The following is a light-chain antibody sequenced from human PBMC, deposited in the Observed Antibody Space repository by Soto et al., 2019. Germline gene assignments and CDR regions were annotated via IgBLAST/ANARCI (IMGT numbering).Light chain of an antibody. J-gene: IGKJ1*01. CDR3: QQYQIDWT. CDR2: DAS. Sequence: DIQMTQSPSTLSASVGDRVTITCRASQSIRYWLAWYQHKPGKAPKLLIYDASTLQSGVPSRFSGGGSGTEFTLTISSLQPDDFATYYCQQYQIDWTFGQGTKVDIK. V-gene: IGKV1-5*01. CDR1: QSIRYW.